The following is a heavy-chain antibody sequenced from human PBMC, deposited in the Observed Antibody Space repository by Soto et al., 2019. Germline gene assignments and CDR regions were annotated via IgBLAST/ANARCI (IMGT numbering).Heavy chain of an antibody. CDR2: IYYSGST. Sequence: SETLSLTCTVSGGSISSYYWSWIRQPPGKGLEWIGYIYYSGSTNYNPSLKSRVTMSVDTSKNQFSLKLSSVTAADTAVYYCAGNYDSSGYYYFDYWGQGTLVTVSS. V-gene: IGHV4-59*01. CDR3: AGNYDSSGYYYFDY. J-gene: IGHJ4*02. CDR1: GGSISSYY. D-gene: IGHD3-22*01.